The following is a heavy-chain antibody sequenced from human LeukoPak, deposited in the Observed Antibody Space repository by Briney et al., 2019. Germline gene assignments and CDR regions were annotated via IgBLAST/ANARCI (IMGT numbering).Heavy chain of an antibody. V-gene: IGHV4-4*07. Sequence: SETLSLTCTVSGGSIRSYYWIWIWQPAGKGLEWIGRIYSSGSTNYNPSLKSQVTMSVDTSKNQFSLKLSSVSAADTAVYYCARDTRARDTSGWLDAFDIWGQGTKVSVSS. CDR1: GGSIRSYY. CDR2: IYSSGST. D-gene: IGHD6-19*01. CDR3: ARDTRARDTSGWLDAFDI. J-gene: IGHJ3*02.